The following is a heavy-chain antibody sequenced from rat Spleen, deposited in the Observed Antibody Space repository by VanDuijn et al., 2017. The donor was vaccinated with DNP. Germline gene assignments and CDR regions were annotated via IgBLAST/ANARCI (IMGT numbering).Heavy chain of an antibody. Sequence: EVQLVESGGGLVQPGRSLKLSCAASGFTPSDYAMVWVRQAPKKGLEWVATITYDVIRTYYRDSVKGRFTISRDNAKSTLNLQMDSLRSEDTATYYCARRGYGGRGFFDYWGQGVMVTVSS. CDR1: GFTPSDYA. CDR3: ARRGYGGRGFFDY. J-gene: IGHJ2*01. V-gene: IGHV5-17*01. CDR2: ITYDVIRT. D-gene: IGHD1-11*01.